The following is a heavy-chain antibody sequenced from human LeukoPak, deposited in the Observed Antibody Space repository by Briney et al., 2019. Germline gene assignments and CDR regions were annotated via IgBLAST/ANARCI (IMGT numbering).Heavy chain of an antibody. Sequence: PGGSLRLSCAASGFTFSSYGMSWVRQAPGKGLEWVSAISGSGGSTYYADSVKGRFTISRDNSKNTLYLQMNSLRAEDTAVYYCAKDRDLRYYFDYWGQGTLVTVSP. CDR3: AKDRDLRYYFDY. D-gene: IGHD5-24*01. CDR1: GFTFSSYG. J-gene: IGHJ4*02. V-gene: IGHV3-23*01. CDR2: ISGSGGST.